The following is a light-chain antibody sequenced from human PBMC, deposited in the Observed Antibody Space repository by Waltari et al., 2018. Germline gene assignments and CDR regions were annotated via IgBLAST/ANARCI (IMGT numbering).Light chain of an antibody. CDR1: SGSIASNY. CDR2: EDT. J-gene: IGLJ3*02. CDR3: QSYDSSNRWV. Sequence: NFMLTQPHSVSESPGKTVTISCTRSSGSIASNYVQCYQQRPGSSPTTVIYEDTQRPSGVPDRFSGSIDSSSNSASLTISGLKTEDEADYYCQSYDSSNRWVFGGGTKLTVL. V-gene: IGLV6-57*01.